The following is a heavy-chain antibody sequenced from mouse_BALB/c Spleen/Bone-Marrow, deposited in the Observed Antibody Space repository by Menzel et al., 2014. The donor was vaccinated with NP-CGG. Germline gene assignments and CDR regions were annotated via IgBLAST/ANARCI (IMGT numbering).Heavy chain of an antibody. J-gene: IGHJ3*01. CDR3: AYYRYDEGGFAF. D-gene: IGHD2-14*01. CDR1: GFNIKDTY. V-gene: IGHV14-3*02. Sequence: VQLQQSGAGLVKPGASVKLSCTASGFNIKDTYMHWVKQRPEQGLGWIVGIDPANGNTKYDPKFQGKATITADTSSNTAYLQLSSLTSEDTAVYYCAYYRYDEGGFAFWGQGTLVTVSA. CDR2: IDPANGNT.